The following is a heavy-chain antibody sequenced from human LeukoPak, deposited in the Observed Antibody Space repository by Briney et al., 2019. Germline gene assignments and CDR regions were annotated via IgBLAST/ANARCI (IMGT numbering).Heavy chain of an antibody. Sequence: GGSLRLSCAASGFTFSSYAMSWVRQAPGKGLEWVSAISGSGGSTYYADSVKGRFTTSRDNSKNTLYLQMNSLRAEDTAVYYCAKGGVQLWSKDAFDIWGQGTMVTVSS. D-gene: IGHD5-18*01. CDR3: AKGGVQLWSKDAFDI. CDR2: ISGSGGST. J-gene: IGHJ3*02. CDR1: GFTFSSYA. V-gene: IGHV3-23*01.